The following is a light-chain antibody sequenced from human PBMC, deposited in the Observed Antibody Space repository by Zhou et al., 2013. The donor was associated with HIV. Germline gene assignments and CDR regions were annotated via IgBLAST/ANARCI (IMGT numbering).Light chain of an antibody. CDR3: QQYGSYPWT. V-gene: IGKV1-5*03. CDR1: QTISDC. J-gene: IGKJ1*01. Sequence: DIQMTQSPSTLSASVGDRVTITCRASQTISDCLAWYQQKPGKAPKLLIYKASSLESGVPSRFSGSGSGTEFTLTISSLQPDDFATYYCQQYGSYPWTFGQGTKVEI. CDR2: KAS.